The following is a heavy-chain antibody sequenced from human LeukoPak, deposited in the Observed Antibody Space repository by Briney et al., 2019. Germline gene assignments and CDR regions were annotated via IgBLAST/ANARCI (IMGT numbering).Heavy chain of an antibody. D-gene: IGHD3-22*01. J-gene: IGHJ4*02. V-gene: IGHV4-34*01. CDR1: GGSFSGYY. CDR3: ARYHDSSGYSDY. Sequence: SETLSLTCAVYGGSFSGYYWSWIRQPPGKGLEWIGGINHSGSTNYNPSLKSRVTISVDTSKNQFSLKLSSVTAADTAVYYCARYHDSSGYSDYWGQGTLVTVSS. CDR2: INHSGST.